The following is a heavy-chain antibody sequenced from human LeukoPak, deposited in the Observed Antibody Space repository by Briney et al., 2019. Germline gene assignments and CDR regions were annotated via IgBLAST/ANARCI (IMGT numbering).Heavy chain of an antibody. Sequence: SETLSLTCAVYGGSFSGYYWSWIRQPPGKGLEWIGEINRSGSTNYNPSLKSRVTISVDTSKNQFSLKLSSVTAADTAVYYCASATVTITAAIDYWGQGTLVTVSS. CDR1: GGSFSGYY. CDR2: INRSGST. J-gene: IGHJ4*02. V-gene: IGHV4-34*01. D-gene: IGHD4-17*01. CDR3: ASATVTITAAIDY.